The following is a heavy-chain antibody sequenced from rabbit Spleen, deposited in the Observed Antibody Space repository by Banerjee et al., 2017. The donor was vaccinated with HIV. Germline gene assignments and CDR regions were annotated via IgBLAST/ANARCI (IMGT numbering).Heavy chain of an antibody. D-gene: IGHD7-1*01. Sequence: QSLEESGGDLVKPGASLTLTCTASGFSFSSSYHMCWVRQAPGKGLEWISCIAGSSSAFTYSATWAKGRFTISKTSSTTVTLQLTSLTVADTATYFCARDTGTSFSSYGMDLGGPGTLVTVS. CDR1: GFSFSSSYH. V-gene: IGHV1S40*01. CDR3: ARDTGTSFSSYGMDL. CDR2: IAGSSSAFT. J-gene: IGHJ6*01.